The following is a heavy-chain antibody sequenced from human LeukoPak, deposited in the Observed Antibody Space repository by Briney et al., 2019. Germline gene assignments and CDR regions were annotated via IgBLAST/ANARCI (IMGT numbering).Heavy chain of an antibody. Sequence: WASVKVSCKASGYTFTGYYMHWVRQAPGQGLEWMGWMNPNSGNTGYAQKFQGRVTMTRNTSISTAYMELSSLRSEDTAVYYCARTPQNYGSGSYSHDYWGQGTLVTVSS. D-gene: IGHD3-10*01. CDR3: ARTPQNYGSGSYSHDY. V-gene: IGHV1-8*02. CDR1: GYTFTGYY. J-gene: IGHJ4*02. CDR2: MNPNSGNT.